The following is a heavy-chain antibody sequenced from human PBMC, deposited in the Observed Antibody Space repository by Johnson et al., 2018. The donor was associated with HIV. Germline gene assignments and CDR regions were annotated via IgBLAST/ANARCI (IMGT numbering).Heavy chain of an antibody. CDR3: AVLTTGGLRGGNFDI. Sequence: VQLVESGGGLVQPGGSLRLSCAASGFTVSSNYMSWVRQAPGKGLEWVSVIYSGGSTYYADSVKGRFTISRDNSKNTLYLQMNSLRAEDTAVYDCAVLTTGGLRGGNFDIWGHGTMVTVSS. CDR1: GFTVSSNY. V-gene: IGHV3-66*02. CDR2: IYSGGST. D-gene: IGHD1-1*01. J-gene: IGHJ3*02.